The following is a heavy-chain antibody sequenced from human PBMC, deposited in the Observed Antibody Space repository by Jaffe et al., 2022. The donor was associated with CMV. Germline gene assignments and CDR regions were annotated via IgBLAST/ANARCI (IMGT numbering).Heavy chain of an antibody. CDR3: AREHHYYDSSGSYDAFDI. CDR2: IYSGGST. Sequence: EVQLVESGGGLVQPGGSLRLSCAASGFTVSSNYMSWVRQAPGKGLEWVSVIYSGGSTYYADSVKGRFTISRDNSKNTLYLQMNSLRAEDTAVYYCAREHHYYDSSGSYDAFDIWGQGTMVTVSS. J-gene: IGHJ3*02. V-gene: IGHV3-66*01. D-gene: IGHD3-22*01. CDR1: GFTVSSNY.